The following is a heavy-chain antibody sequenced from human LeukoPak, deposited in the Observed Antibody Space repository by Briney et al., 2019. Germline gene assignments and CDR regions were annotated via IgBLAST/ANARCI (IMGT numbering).Heavy chain of an antibody. CDR1: GFTVSSNY. CDR2: IYSGGST. V-gene: IGHV3-53*01. Sequence: GGSLRLSCAASGFTVSSNYMSWVRQAPGKGLEWVSVIYSGGSTYYADSVKGRFTISRDNSKNTLYLQMNSLRAEDTAVYYCARAPHYYDSAFDIWGQGTMVTVSS. J-gene: IGHJ3*02. D-gene: IGHD3-22*01. CDR3: ARAPHYYDSAFDI.